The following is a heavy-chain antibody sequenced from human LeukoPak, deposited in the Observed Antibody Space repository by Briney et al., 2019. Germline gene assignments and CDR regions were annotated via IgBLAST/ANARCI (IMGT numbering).Heavy chain of an antibody. D-gene: IGHD3-10*01. Sequence: ASVKVSCKASGGTFSSYAISWVRQAPGQGLEWMGRIIPIVGIANYAQKFQGRVTITADKSTSTAYMELSSLRSEDTAVYYCARDRGRITMVRGVIGLGMDVWGQGTTVTVSS. J-gene: IGHJ6*02. CDR1: GGTFSSYA. V-gene: IGHV1-69*04. CDR3: ARDRGRITMVRGVIGLGMDV. CDR2: IIPIVGIA.